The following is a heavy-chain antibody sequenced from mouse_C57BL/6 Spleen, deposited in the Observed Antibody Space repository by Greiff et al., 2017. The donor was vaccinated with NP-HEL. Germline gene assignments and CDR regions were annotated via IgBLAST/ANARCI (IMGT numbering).Heavy chain of an antibody. CDR3: VRAQAGTYYFDY. CDR2: IRSKSNNYAT. Sequence: EVQLVESGGGLVQPKGSLKLSCAASGFSFNTYAMNWVRQAPGKGLEWVARIRSKSNNYATYYADSVKDRFTISRDDSESMLYLQMNNLKTEDTAMYYCVRAQAGTYYFDYWGQGTTLTVSS. D-gene: IGHD3-2*02. V-gene: IGHV10-1*01. J-gene: IGHJ2*01. CDR1: GFSFNTYA.